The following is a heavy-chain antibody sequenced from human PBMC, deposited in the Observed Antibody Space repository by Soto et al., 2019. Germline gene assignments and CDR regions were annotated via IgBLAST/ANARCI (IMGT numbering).Heavy chain of an antibody. V-gene: IGHV4-34*01. CDR2: INHSGST. J-gene: IGHJ4*02. CDR3: ASSGIAARPALLDY. Sequence: SETLSLTCAVYGGSFSGYYWSWIRQPPGKGLEWIGEINHSGSTNYNPSLKSRVTISVDTSKNQFSLKLSSVTAADTAVYYCASSGIAARPALLDYWGQGTLVTVS. D-gene: IGHD6-6*01. CDR1: GGSFSGYY.